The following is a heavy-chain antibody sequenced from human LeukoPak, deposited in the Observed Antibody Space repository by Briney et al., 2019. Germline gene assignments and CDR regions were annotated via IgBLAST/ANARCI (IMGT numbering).Heavy chain of an antibody. J-gene: IGHJ6*03. CDR1: GGSFSGYY. V-gene: IGHV4-34*01. CDR3: ARAGKRGYSYGSYYYYVDV. CDR2: INHSGST. Sequence: PSETLSLTCAVYGGSFSGYYWSWIRQPPGKGLEWIGEINHSGSTNYNPSLKSRVTISVDTSKNQFSLKLSSVTAADTAVYYCARAGKRGYSYGSYYYYVDVWGKGTTVTVSS. D-gene: IGHD5-18*01.